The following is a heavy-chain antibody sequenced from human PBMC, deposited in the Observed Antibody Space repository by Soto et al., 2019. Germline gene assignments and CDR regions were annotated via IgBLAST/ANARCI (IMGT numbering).Heavy chain of an antibody. J-gene: IGHJ2*01. D-gene: IGHD3-22*01. CDR3: ARGLGSSGYYWYFDL. CDR1: GYTFTSYD. CDR2: MNPNSGNT. Sequence: GASVKVSCKASGYTFTSYDINWVRQATGQGLEWVGWMNPNSGNTGYAQKFQGRVTMTRNTSISTAYMELSSLRSEDTAVYYCARGLGSSGYYWYFDLWGRGTLVTVSS. V-gene: IGHV1-8*01.